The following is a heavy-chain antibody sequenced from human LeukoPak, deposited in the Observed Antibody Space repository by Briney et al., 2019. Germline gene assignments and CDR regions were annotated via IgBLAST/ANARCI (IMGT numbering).Heavy chain of an antibody. Sequence: ASVKVSCTASGYTFTSYGISWVRQAPGQGLEWMGWISAYNGNTNYAQKLQGRVTMTTDTSTSTAYMELRSLRSDDTAVYYCARTYKASSSSWYKGDYFDYWGQGTLVTVSS. CDR2: ISAYNGNT. CDR3: ARTYKASSSSWYKGDYFDY. D-gene: IGHD6-13*01. J-gene: IGHJ4*02. CDR1: GYTFTSYG. V-gene: IGHV1-18*01.